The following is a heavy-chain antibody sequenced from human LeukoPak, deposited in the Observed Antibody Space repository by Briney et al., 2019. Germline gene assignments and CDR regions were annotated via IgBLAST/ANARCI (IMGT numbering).Heavy chain of an antibody. CDR2: ISIDARTI. Sequence: PGGSLRLSCAASGFPFSSYGMHWVRQAPGKGLVWVSHISIDARTITYADFVKGRFTISRDNAKNTLYLQMNSLRAEDTALYYCVRGQATAWGLDYWGQGTLVTVSS. V-gene: IGHV3-74*01. CDR1: GFPFSSYG. D-gene: IGHD6-13*01. J-gene: IGHJ4*02. CDR3: VRGQATAWGLDY.